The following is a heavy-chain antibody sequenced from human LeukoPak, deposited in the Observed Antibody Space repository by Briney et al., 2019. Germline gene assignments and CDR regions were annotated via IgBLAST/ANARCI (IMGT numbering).Heavy chain of an antibody. V-gene: IGHV3-23*01. Sequence: GGSLRLSCAASGFTFSSYAMSWVRQAPGKGLEWVSSIGGSGAGTYYADTVKGRFTISRDNSKNTLYLQMNSLRAEDTAVYYCAKGYSGSGGSSYFDYWGQGTLVTVSS. CDR2: IGGSGAGT. J-gene: IGHJ4*02. CDR3: AKGYSGSGGSSYFDY. CDR1: GFTFSSYA. D-gene: IGHD2-15*01.